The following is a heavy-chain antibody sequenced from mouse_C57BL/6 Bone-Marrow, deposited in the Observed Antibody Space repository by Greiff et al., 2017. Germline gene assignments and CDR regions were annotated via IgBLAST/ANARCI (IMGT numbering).Heavy chain of an antibody. V-gene: IGHV1-64*01. CDR1: GYTFTSYW. CDR3: ARSHSFDY. CDR2: IHPNSGST. J-gene: IGHJ2*01. Sequence: QVHVKQPGAELVKPGASVKLSCKASGYTFTSYWMHWVKQRPGQGLEWIGMIHPNSGSTNYNEKFKSKATLTVDKSSSTAYMQLSSLTSEDSAVYYCARSHSFDYWGQGTTLTVSS.